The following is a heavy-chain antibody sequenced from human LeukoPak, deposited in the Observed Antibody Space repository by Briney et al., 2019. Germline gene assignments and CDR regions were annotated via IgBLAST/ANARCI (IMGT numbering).Heavy chain of an antibody. V-gene: IGHV4-34*01. CDR3: ARGGINYYGSGSYYPFDY. CDR1: GGSFSGYY. D-gene: IGHD3-10*01. J-gene: IGHJ4*02. Sequence: SETLSLTCAVHGGSFSGYYWSWIRQPPGKGLEWIGEINHSGSTNYNPSLKSRVTISVDTSKNQFSLKLSSVTAADTAVYYCARGGINYYGSGSYYPFDYWGQGTLVTVSS. CDR2: INHSGST.